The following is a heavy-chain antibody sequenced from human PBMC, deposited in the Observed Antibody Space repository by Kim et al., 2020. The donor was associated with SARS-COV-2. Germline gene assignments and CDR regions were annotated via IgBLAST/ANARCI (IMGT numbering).Heavy chain of an antibody. J-gene: IGHJ6*02. CDR3: AKDLREYYYYGMDV. V-gene: IGHV3-30*02. Sequence: ASVKGRCTISRDNSKNTLYLQMNSLRAEDTAVYYCAKDLREYYYYGMDVWGQGTTVTVSS.